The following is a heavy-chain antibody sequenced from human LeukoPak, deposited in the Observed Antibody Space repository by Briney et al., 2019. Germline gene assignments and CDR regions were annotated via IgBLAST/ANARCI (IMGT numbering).Heavy chain of an antibody. CDR3: AGDGYNSRRFFDY. CDR1: GYTFNAYY. CDR2: INPNSGGS. J-gene: IGHJ4*02. D-gene: IGHD5-24*01. V-gene: IGHV1-2*02. Sequence: SSVKVSCKTSGYTFNAYYMHWVRQAPGQGLDGMGWINPNSGGSNYAQKFQGRVTMTSDTSINTDYMELSRPISDDTAVYYCAGDGYNSRRFFDYWGPGTLVTVSS.